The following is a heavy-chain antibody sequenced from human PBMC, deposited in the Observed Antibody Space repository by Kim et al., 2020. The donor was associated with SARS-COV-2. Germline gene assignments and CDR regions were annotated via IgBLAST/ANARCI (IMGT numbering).Heavy chain of an antibody. J-gene: IGHJ4*02. V-gene: IGHV4-59*01. Sequence: SETLSLTCTVSGGSISSYYWSWIRQPPGKGLEWIGYIYYSGSTNYNPSLKSRVTISVDTSKNQFSLKLSSVTAADTAVYYCARGPYVDFDYWGQGTLVTV. CDR2: IYYSGST. CDR1: GGSISSYY. D-gene: IGHD3-10*02. CDR3: ARGPYVDFDY.